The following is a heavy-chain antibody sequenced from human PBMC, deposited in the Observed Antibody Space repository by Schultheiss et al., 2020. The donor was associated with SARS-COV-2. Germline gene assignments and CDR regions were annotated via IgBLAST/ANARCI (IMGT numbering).Heavy chain of an antibody. CDR2: IYWNDDK. D-gene: IGHD5-18*01. CDR1: GFSLSTSGVS. J-gene: IGHJ3*02. CDR3: AHRLGSYGYRDAFDI. Sequence: SGPTLVKPTQTLTLTCTCSGFSLSTSGVSVGWIRQPPGKALEWLALIYWNDDKRYSPSLKSRVTITKDTSKNQVVLTMTNMDPVDTATYYCAHRLGSYGYRDAFDIWGQGTMVTVSS. V-gene: IGHV2-5*01.